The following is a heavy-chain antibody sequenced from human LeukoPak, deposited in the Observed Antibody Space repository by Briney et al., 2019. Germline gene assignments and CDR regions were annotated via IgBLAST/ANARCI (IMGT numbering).Heavy chain of an antibody. V-gene: IGHV4-59*01. D-gene: IGHD3-16*02. CDR2: VYNTGST. J-gene: IGHJ4*02. CDR3: ARLSWYYFDY. CDR1: GGSISSYY. Sequence: PSETLSLTCTVSGGSISSYYWSWIRQTPGKGLQWIGYVYNTGSTNYNPPLKSRVTISVDTSKNQFSLKLSSVTAADTAVYYCARLSWYYFDYWGQGTLVTVSS.